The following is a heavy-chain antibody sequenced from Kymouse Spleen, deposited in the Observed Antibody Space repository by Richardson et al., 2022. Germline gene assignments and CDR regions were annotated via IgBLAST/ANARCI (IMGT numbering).Heavy chain of an antibody. CDR2: IYYSGST. Sequence: QLQLQESGPGLVKPSETLSLTCTVSGGSISSSSYYWGWIRQPPGKGLEWIGSIYYSGSTYYNPSLKSRVTISVDTSKNQFSLKLSSVTAADTAVYYCARHEYYDFWRNGMDVWGQGTTVTVSS. CDR1: GGSISSSSYY. D-gene: IGHD3-3*01. J-gene: IGHJ6*02. V-gene: IGHV4-39*01. CDR3: ARHEYYDFWRNGMDV.